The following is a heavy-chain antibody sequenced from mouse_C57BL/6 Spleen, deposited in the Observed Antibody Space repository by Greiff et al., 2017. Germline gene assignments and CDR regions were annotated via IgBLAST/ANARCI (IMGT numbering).Heavy chain of an antibody. CDR3: AREGYCGSSTGFYAVDY. J-gene: IGHJ4*01. V-gene: IGHV1-81*01. CDR1: GYTFTSYG. Sequence: QVQLQQSGAELARPGASVKLSCKASGYTFTSYGISWVKQRTGQGLEWIGEIYPRSGNTYYNEKFKGKATLTADKSSSTAYLELRSLTSEDSAIYLCAREGYCGSSTGFYAVDYWGQGTSVTVSS. CDR2: IYPRSGNT. D-gene: IGHD3-1*01.